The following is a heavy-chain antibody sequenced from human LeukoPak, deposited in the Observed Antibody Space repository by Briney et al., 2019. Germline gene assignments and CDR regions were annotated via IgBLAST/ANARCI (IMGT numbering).Heavy chain of an antibody. V-gene: IGHV3-9*01. CDR2: ISWNSGSI. J-gene: IGHJ5*02. D-gene: IGHD4-17*01. CDR3: ARVRSMYGDYDLGDWFDP. CDR1: GFTFDDYA. Sequence: PGGSLRLSCAASGFTFDDYAMHWVRQAPGKGLEWVSGISWNSGSIGYADSVKGRFTISRDNAKNSLYLQMNSLRSEDTAVYYCARVRSMYGDYDLGDWFDPWGQGTLVTVSS.